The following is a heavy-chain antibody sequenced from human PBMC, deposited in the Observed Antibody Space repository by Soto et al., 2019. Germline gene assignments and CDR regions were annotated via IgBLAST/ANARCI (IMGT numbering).Heavy chain of an antibody. V-gene: IGHV3-13*01. J-gene: IGHJ6*02. CDR3: ARWLGRGYYGMDV. Sequence: PGGSLRLSCAASGFTFSSYDMHWVRQATGKGLEWVSAIGTAGDTYYPGSVKGRFTISRENAKNPLYLQMNSLRAGDTAVYYCARWLGRGYYGMDVWGRGTTVTVSS. CDR2: IGTAGDT. D-gene: IGHD5-12*01. CDR1: GFTFSSYD.